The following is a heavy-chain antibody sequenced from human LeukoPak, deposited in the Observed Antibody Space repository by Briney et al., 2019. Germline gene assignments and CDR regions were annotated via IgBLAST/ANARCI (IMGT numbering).Heavy chain of an antibody. CDR3: ARYSLWFHGYYTPWDY. Sequence: GGSLRLSCAASGFTFSSYWMSWVRQAPGKGLEWVANIKQDGSEKYYVDSVKGRFTISRDNAKNSLYLQMNSLRAEDTAVYYCARYSLWFHGYYTPWDYWGQGTLVTVSS. CDR2: IKQDGSEK. D-gene: IGHD4-17*01. J-gene: IGHJ4*02. V-gene: IGHV3-7*01. CDR1: GFTFSSYW.